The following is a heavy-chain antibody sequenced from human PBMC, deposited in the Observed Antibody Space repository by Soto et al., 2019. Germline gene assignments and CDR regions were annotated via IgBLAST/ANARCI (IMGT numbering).Heavy chain of an antibody. J-gene: IGHJ3*01. V-gene: IGHV3-30*14. D-gene: IGHD3-3*02. CDR3: ARVRLSIAFNDALEG. Sequence: QVRLVESGGGVVQPGTSLRLSCAASGFTFSDYVIHWVRQAAGKGLEWVASMTSDGATEYYADSVKGRFTMSRDNSKRALFLQMNSLRTDDTALDYCARVRLSIAFNDALEGWGQGQTVPVSS. CDR2: MTSDGATE. CDR1: GFTFSDYV.